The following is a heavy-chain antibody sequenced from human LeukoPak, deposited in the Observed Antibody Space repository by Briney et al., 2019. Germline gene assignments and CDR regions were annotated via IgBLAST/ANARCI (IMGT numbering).Heavy chain of an antibody. J-gene: IGHJ4*02. V-gene: IGHV3-48*01. Sequence: QTGGSLRLSCAASGFTFSSYSMNWVRQAPGKGLEWVSYISSSSSTIYYADSVKGRFTISRDNAKNSLYLQMNSLRAEDTAVYYCARDPPSKKVAATRFDYWGQGTLVTVSS. CDR1: GFTFSSYS. D-gene: IGHD2-15*01. CDR3: ARDPPSKKVAATRFDY. CDR2: ISSSSSTI.